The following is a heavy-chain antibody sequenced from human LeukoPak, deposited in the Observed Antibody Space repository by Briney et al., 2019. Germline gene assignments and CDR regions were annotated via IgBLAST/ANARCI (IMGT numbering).Heavy chain of an antibody. CDR2: IYSGNT. Sequence: SETLSLTCTVSGGSVSSSTYYWGWIRQPPGKGLEWIGYIYSGNTYYNPSLKSRVTISIDTSKNHLSLKLSSVTAADTAVYYCARVRPYGGSGSNAFDYWGQGTLVTVSS. CDR3: ARVRPYGGSGSNAFDY. D-gene: IGHD3-10*01. V-gene: IGHV4-30-4*08. J-gene: IGHJ4*02. CDR1: GGSVSSSTYY.